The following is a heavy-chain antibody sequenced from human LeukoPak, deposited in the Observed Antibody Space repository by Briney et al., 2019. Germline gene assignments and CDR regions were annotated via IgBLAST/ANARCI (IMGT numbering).Heavy chain of an antibody. Sequence: GGSLRLSCAASGFTFSSYSMNWVRQAPGKGLEWVSYISSSSATIYYADSVKGRFTISRDNANNSLYLQMNSLRDGDRAVYYCARVPYSTGTYDYWGQGTLVTVSS. CDR2: ISSSSATI. D-gene: IGHD6-19*01. CDR1: GFTFSSYS. CDR3: ARVPYSTGTYDY. J-gene: IGHJ4*02. V-gene: IGHV3-48*02.